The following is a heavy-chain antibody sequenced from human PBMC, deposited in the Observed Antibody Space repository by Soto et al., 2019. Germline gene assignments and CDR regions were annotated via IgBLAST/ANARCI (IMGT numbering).Heavy chain of an antibody. D-gene: IGHD3-22*01. CDR3: ARMRAYYYDSSGHPGAFDI. CDR2: IYSGGST. CDR1: GFTVSSNY. Sequence: VGSLRLSCAASGFTVSSNYMSWVRQAPGKGLEWVSVIYSGGSTYYADSVKGRFTISRDNSKNTLYLQMNSLRAEDTAVYYCARMRAYYYDSSGHPGAFDIWGQGTMVTVSS. J-gene: IGHJ3*02. V-gene: IGHV3-53*01.